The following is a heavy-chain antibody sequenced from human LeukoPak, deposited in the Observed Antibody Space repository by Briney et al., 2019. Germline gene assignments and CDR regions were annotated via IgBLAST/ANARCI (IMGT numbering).Heavy chain of an antibody. Sequence: PSETLSLTCTVSGGSISSSSYYWGWIRQPPGKGLEWIGSIYYSGSTYYNPSLKSRVTISVDTSKNQFSLKLSSVTAADTAVYYCARDGITIPFDYWGQGTLVTVSS. CDR2: IYYSGST. D-gene: IGHD3-10*01. CDR1: GGSISSSSYY. CDR3: ARDGITIPFDY. V-gene: IGHV4-39*07. J-gene: IGHJ4*02.